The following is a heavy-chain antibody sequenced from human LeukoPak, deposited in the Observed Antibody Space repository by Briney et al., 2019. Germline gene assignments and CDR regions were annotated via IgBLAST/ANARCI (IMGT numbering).Heavy chain of an antibody. J-gene: IGHJ4*02. CDR1: SYTFTSYG. D-gene: IGHD3-22*01. Sequence: VASVKVSCKASSYTFTSYGISWVRQAPGQGLEWMGWISAYNGNTDYAQKLQGRVTMTTDTSTSTAYMELRSLRSDDTAVYYCARDTYYYDSSDIGRFDYWGQGTLVTVSS. CDR2: ISAYNGNT. CDR3: ARDTYYYDSSDIGRFDY. V-gene: IGHV1-18*01.